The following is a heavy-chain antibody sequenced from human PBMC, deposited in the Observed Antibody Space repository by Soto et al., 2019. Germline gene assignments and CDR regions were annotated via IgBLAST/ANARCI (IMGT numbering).Heavy chain of an antibody. CDR2: ISAYNGNT. D-gene: IGHD1-1*01. CDR3: ARKLDRDHWFDT. Sequence: ASVKGSWKASGYTFTSYGISWVRQDPGQGLEWMGWISAYNGNTKYAQKLQGRVTMTTDTSTSTAYMELRNLRSDDTAVYYCARKLDRDHWFDTWGQGTLVTVSS. J-gene: IGHJ5*02. CDR1: GYTFTSYG. V-gene: IGHV1-18*01.